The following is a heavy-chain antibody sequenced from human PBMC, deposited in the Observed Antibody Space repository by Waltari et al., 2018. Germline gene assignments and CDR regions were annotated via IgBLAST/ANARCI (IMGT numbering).Heavy chain of an antibody. CDR1: GFTFDDYA. V-gene: IGHV3-43D*04. CDR2: ISWDGGST. D-gene: IGHD1-26*01. CDR3: ARGGARYYYYYYYMDV. Sequence: EVQLVESGGVVVQPGGSLRLSCAASGFTFDDYAMHWVRQAPGKGLEWVSLISWDGGSTYYADSVKGRFTISRDNSKNSLYLQMNSLRAEDTALYYCARGGARYYYYYYYMDVWGKGTTVTVSS. J-gene: IGHJ6*03.